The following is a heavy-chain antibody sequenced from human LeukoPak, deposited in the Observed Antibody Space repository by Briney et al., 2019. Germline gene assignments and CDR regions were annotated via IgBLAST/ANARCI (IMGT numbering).Heavy chain of an antibody. V-gene: IGHV1-46*01. J-gene: IGHJ3*02. Sequence: ASVNVSCKSSGYTFTSYYMHWVRQAPRQGLEWMGIINPSGGSTSYAQKFQGRVTMTRDTSTSTVYMELSSMRYEDTGVYYCARGKPNYYDSSAYGTFDIWGQGTMVTVSS. CDR2: INPSGGST. D-gene: IGHD3-22*01. CDR1: GYTFTSYY. CDR3: ARGKPNYYDSSAYGTFDI.